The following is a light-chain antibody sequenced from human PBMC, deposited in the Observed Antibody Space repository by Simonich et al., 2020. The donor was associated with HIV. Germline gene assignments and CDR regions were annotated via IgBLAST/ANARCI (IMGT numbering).Light chain of an antibody. Sequence: DIVMTQSPATLSVSPGERATLSCRASQSVSSNVAGYPQGPGQAPRLLIYGASTRATGIPARFGGSGAGTEFTLTINSMQSEDFAVYYCQQRSNWPLAFGGGTKVEIK. CDR2: GAS. CDR1: QSVSSN. CDR3: QQRSNWPLA. V-gene: IGKV3-15*01. J-gene: IGKJ4*01.